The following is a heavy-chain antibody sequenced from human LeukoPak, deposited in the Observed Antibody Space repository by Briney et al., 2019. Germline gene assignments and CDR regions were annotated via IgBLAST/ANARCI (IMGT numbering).Heavy chain of an antibody. CDR3: ARAAFDCSSTSCSSNWFDP. Sequence: SVKVSCKASGGTFSSYAISWVRQAPGQGLEWMGGIIPIFGTANYAQKFQGRVTITADESTSTAYMELSSLRSEDTAVYYCARAAFDCSSTSCSSNWFDPWGQGTLVTVSS. CDR1: GGTFSSYA. D-gene: IGHD2-2*01. J-gene: IGHJ5*02. CDR2: IIPIFGTA. V-gene: IGHV1-69*13.